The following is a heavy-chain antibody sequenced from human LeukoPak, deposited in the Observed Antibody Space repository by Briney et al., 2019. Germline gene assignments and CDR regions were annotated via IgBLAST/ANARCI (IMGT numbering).Heavy chain of an antibody. CDR1: GFTFSNYW. Sequence: GGSLGLSCVASGFTFSNYWMSWVRQAPGKGLQWVANIKPDGSAGYYVDSVRGRFTISRDNAKISLYLQMNSLRVEDTAVYFCVPHFGVGNNINHWGQGSLSPSPQ. J-gene: IGHJ5*02. D-gene: IGHD3-3*01. V-gene: IGHV3-7*01. CDR2: IKPDGSAG. CDR3: VPHFGVGNNINH.